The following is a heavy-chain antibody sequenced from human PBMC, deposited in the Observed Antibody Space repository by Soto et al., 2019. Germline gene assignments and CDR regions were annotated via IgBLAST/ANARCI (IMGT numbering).Heavy chain of an antibody. CDR3: ADSSSSY. CDR1: WGSFLGYY. V-gene: IGHV4-34*01. Sequence: PSETLSLSFPFHWGSFLGYYWSWIRQPPGKGLEWIGEINHSGSTNYNPSLKSRVTISVDTSKNQFSLKLSSVTAADTAVYYCADSSSSYWGQGTLVTVSS. CDR2: INHSGST. J-gene: IGHJ4*02. D-gene: IGHD6-13*01.